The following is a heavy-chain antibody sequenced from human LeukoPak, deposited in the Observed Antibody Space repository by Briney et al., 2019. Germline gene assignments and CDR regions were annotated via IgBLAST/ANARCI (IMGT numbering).Heavy chain of an antibody. CDR1: GFTFDDYG. Sequence: GGSLRLSCAASGFTFDDYGMSWVRQAPGKGLEWVSGINWNGGSTGYADSVKGRFTISRDNAKNSLYLQMNSLRAEDTALYYCAREGNYYDSSGYYYKMVAFDIWGQGTMVTVSS. V-gene: IGHV3-20*04. CDR3: AREGNYYDSSGYYYKMVAFDI. D-gene: IGHD3-22*01. J-gene: IGHJ3*02. CDR2: INWNGGST.